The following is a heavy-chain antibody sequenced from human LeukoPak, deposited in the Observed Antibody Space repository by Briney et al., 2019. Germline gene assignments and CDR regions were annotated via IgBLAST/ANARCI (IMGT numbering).Heavy chain of an antibody. CDR3: ARVEADILTGYLKGPTNWFDP. Sequence: ASVKVSCKASGYTFTSYGISWVRQAPGQGLEWMGWLSVYNGNTNYAQKLQGRVTMTTDTSTSTAYMELRSLRSDDTAVYYCARVEADILTGYLKGPTNWFDPWGQGTLVTVSS. CDR2: LSVYNGNT. CDR1: GYTFTSYG. V-gene: IGHV1-18*01. D-gene: IGHD3-9*01. J-gene: IGHJ5*02.